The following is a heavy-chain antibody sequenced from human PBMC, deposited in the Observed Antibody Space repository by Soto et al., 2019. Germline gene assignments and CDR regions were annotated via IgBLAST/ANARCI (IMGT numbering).Heavy chain of an antibody. Sequence: PGGSLRLSCAASGFTFSSYAMHWVRQAPGKGLERVAVISYDGSNKYYADSWKGRFTISRDNSKNTLYLQMNSLRAEESAVYYCARAVGSYYYYYGMGVWGKGTTVTVSS. V-gene: IGHV3-30-3*01. D-gene: IGHD2-15*01. J-gene: IGHJ6*04. CDR3: ARAVGSYYYYYGMGV. CDR2: ISYDGSNK. CDR1: GFTFSSYA.